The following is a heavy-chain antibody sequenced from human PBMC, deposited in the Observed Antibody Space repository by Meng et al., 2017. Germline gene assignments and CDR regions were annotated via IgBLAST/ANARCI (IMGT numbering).Heavy chain of an antibody. CDR2: ISYDGSNK. D-gene: IGHD4-17*01. CDR3: ARAPRRTTVTACFDY. J-gene: IGHJ4*02. V-gene: IGHV3-30*01. CDR1: GFTFSSYA. Sequence: QVQLVGSGGGVVQPGRSLRLSCAASGFTFSSYAMHWVRQAPGKGLEWVAVISYDGSNKYYADSVKGRFTISRDNSKNTLYLQMNSLRAEDAAVYYCARAPRRTTVTACFDYWGQGTLVTVSS.